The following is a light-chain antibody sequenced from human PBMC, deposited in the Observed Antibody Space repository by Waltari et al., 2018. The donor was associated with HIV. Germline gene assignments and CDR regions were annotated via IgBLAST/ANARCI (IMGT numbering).Light chain of an antibody. V-gene: IGLV2-23*01. CDR2: EGS. Sequence: QSALTQPASVSGSPGQSITISCTGTSSDVGSYNLVSWYQQHQGKAPKLMIYEGSKRPSGVSKRFSGSKSGNTASLTISGLQAEDEADYYCCSYAGSSNVVFGGGTKLTVL. CDR1: SSDVGSYNL. CDR3: CSYAGSSNVV. J-gene: IGLJ2*01.